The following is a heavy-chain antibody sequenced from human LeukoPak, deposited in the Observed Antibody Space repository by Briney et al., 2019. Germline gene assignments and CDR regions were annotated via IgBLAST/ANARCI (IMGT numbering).Heavy chain of an antibody. J-gene: IGHJ4*02. CDR3: ARGQFFDNYFDY. CDR1: GGSISSGGYS. V-gene: IGHV4-31*03. CDR2: IYYSGST. D-gene: IGHD3-3*01. Sequence: SETLSLTCTVSGGSISSGGYSWSWIRQHPGKGLEWIGYIYYSGSTYYNPSLKSRVTISVDTSKNQFSLKLSSVTAADTAVYYCARGQFFDNYFDYWGQGTLVTVSS.